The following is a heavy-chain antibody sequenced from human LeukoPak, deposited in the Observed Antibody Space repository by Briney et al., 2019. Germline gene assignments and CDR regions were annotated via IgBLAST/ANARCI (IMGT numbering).Heavy chain of an antibody. CDR3: AREGQFCGDDCYLGH. CDR2: IRSTACGGTT. D-gene: IGHD2-21*02. CDR1: GFSFGDYA. J-gene: IGHJ5*02. Sequence: GGSLRLSCTTSGFSFGDYAMNWVRQAPGKGLEWIGFIRSTACGGTTYQAASVEGRFTISRDDSKSIAYLQMNSLKTEDTGVYFCAREGQFCGDDCYLGHWGQGTLVTVSP. V-gene: IGHV3-49*04.